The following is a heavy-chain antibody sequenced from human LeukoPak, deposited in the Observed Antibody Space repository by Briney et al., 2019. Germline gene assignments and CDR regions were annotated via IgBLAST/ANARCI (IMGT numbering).Heavy chain of an antibody. CDR3: ARDGPRYCSSTSCYYFDH. J-gene: IGHJ4*02. Sequence: PSETLSLTCTVSGGSISSYYWSWIRQPAGKGLEWIGRIYTSGSTNYNPSLKSRVTISVDKSKNQFSLKLSSVTAADTAVYYCARDGPRYCSSTSCYYFDHWGQGTLVTVSS. CDR2: IYTSGST. V-gene: IGHV4-4*07. CDR1: GGSISSYY. D-gene: IGHD2-2*01.